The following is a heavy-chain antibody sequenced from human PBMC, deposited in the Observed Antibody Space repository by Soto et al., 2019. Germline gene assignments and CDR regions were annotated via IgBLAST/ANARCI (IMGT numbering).Heavy chain of an antibody. Sequence: QITLKESGPTLVKPTQTLTLTCTFSGFSLSTSGVGVGWIRQPPGKALEWLALIYFDDDKRYSPSLQSRLTITTDTSKNQVVLTMTNMDPVDTATYYCATHGSGTYYNPMYNWFDPWGQGTLVTVSS. CDR2: IYFDDDK. CDR1: GFSLSTSGVG. D-gene: IGHD3-10*01. CDR3: ATHGSGTYYNPMYNWFDP. V-gene: IGHV2-5*02. J-gene: IGHJ5*02.